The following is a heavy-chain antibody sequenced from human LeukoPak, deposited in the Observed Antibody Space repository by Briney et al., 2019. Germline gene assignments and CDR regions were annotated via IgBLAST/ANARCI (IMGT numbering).Heavy chain of an antibody. CDR1: GFTFSSYG. D-gene: IGHD3-3*01. Sequence: GGSLRLSCAASGFTFSSYGMHWVRQAPGKGLEWVAFIRYDGSNKYYADSVKGRFTISRDNSKNTLYLQMNSLRAEDTAVYYCAKDGQPFDFPALLDYWGQGTLVTVSS. CDR2: IRYDGSNK. V-gene: IGHV3-30*02. CDR3: AKDGQPFDFPALLDY. J-gene: IGHJ4*02.